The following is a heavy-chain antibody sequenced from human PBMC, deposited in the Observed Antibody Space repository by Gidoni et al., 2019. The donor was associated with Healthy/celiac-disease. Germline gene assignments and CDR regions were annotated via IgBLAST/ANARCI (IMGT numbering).Heavy chain of an antibody. V-gene: IGHV4-34*01. CDR3: ARGYRYYYDSSGRGWFDP. Sequence: QVQLQQWGAGLLKPSVTLSLTCAVYGGPFSGYYWSWIRQPPGKGLEWIGEINHSGSTNYNPSLKSRVTISVDTSKNQFSLKLSSVTAADTAVYYCARGYRYYYDSSGRGWFDPWGQGTRVTVSS. CDR1: GGPFSGYY. CDR2: INHSGST. D-gene: IGHD3-22*01. J-gene: IGHJ5*02.